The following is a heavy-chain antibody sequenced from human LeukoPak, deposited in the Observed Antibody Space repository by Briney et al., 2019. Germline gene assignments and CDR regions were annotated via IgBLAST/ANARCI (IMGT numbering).Heavy chain of an antibody. D-gene: IGHD3-22*01. CDR2: ISSSSSYI. Sequence: GSLRLSCAASGFTFSSYSMNWVRQAPGKGLEWVSSISSSSSYIYYADSVKGRFTISRDNAKSSLYLQMNSLRAEDTAVYYCARDFYDSSGYQPHFDLWGRGTLVTVSS. CDR3: ARDFYDSSGYQPHFDL. J-gene: IGHJ2*01. V-gene: IGHV3-21*01. CDR1: GFTFSSYS.